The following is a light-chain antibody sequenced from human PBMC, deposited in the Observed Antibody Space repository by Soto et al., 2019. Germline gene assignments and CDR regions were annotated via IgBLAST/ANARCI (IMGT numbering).Light chain of an antibody. V-gene: IGKV3-15*01. J-gene: IGKJ1*01. Sequence: EIVMTQSPATLSVSPGETATLSCRASQNVSTSLAWYQQKPGQAPRLLISGASTRATGVPARFSGSGSETEFTLTISSLQSEDFAVYYCQQYNNWWTFGQGTKVEIK. CDR1: QNVSTS. CDR3: QQYNNWWT. CDR2: GAS.